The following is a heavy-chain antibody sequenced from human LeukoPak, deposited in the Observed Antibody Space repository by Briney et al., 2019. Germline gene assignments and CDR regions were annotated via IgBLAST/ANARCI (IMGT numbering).Heavy chain of an antibody. CDR1: GFTFSNSG. Sequence: GGSLRLSCAASGFTFSNSGMSWVRQAPGKGLEWVGRIKSNTAGGTTHYAAPVKGRFTISRDDSKNTLYLQMNSLKTDDTAVYYCTAEPNWFDPWGQGTLVTVSS. V-gene: IGHV3-15*05. J-gene: IGHJ5*02. CDR2: IKSNTAGGTT. D-gene: IGHD1-14*01. CDR3: TAEPNWFDP.